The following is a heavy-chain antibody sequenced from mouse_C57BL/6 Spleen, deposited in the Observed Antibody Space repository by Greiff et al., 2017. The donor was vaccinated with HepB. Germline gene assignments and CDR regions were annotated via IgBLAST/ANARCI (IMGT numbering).Heavy chain of an antibody. V-gene: IGHV1-50*01. Sequence: VQLQQPGAELVKPGASVKLSCKASGYTFTSYWMQWVKQRPGQGLEWIGEIDPSDSYTNYNQKFKGKATLTVDTSSSTAYMQLSSLTSEDSAVYYCARRYYYGSSYAMDYWGQGTSVTVSS. J-gene: IGHJ4*01. CDR1: GYTFTSYW. CDR3: ARRYYYGSSYAMDY. D-gene: IGHD1-1*01. CDR2: IDPSDSYT.